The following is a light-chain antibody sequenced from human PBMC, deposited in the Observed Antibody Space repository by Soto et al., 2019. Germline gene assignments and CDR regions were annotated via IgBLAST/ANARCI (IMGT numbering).Light chain of an antibody. Sequence: DIQMTQSPSTLSASVGDRVTITCRASQSINSWLAWYQQKPGKAPKFLIYQASSLQSGVPSRFSGSGSGTEFTLTISNLQPEDIAVYYCQQRSNWRVTFGGGTKVEIK. J-gene: IGKJ4*01. CDR1: QSINSW. V-gene: IGKV1-5*03. CDR2: QAS. CDR3: QQRSNWRVT.